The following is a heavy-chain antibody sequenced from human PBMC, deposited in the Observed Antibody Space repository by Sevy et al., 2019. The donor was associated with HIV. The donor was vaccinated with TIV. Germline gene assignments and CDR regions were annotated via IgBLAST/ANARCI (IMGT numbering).Heavy chain of an antibody. J-gene: IGHJ6*02. CDR3: TRIRGTISPLYYFGMDV. Sequence: GGSLRLSCTTSGFTFGDYAMSWVRQAPGKGLDWVGLIRSKTFGGTTEYAASVKGRFSISRDDSKNIAYLQMNSLKNEETAVYYCTRIRGTISPLYYFGMDVWGQGTTVTVSS. CDR1: GFTFGDYA. D-gene: IGHD3-10*01. V-gene: IGHV3-49*04. CDR2: IRSKTFGGTT.